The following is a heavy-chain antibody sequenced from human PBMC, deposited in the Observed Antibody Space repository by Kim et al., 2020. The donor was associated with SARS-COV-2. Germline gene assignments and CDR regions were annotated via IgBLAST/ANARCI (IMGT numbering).Heavy chain of an antibody. CDR1: GFTFSTYS. CDR2: ISSSSRTI. Sequence: GGSLRLSCAASGFTFSTYSMIWVRQAPVKGLEWVSYISSSSRTIHYADSVKGRFTISRDNAKNSLYLQMNSLRDDDTAVYYCARVEVLGFDFWGQGTLVSVSS. J-gene: IGHJ4*02. CDR3: ARVEVLGFDF. V-gene: IGHV3-48*02.